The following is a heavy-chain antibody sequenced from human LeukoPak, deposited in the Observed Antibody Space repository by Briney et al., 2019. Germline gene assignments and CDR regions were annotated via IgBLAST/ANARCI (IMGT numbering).Heavy chain of an antibody. Sequence: PGGSLRLSCAVSGFSFNNYWMSWVRQAPGKGLEWVANINQDGTETHYVDSVKGRFTISRDNAKNSLYLQMNSLRAEDTAVYYCARRYFDYWGQGTLVTVSS. CDR1: GFSFNNYW. CDR2: INQDGTET. V-gene: IGHV3-7*02. J-gene: IGHJ4*02. CDR3: ARRYFDY.